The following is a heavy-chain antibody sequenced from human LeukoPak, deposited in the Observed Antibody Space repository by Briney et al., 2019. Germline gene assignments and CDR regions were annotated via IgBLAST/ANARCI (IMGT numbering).Heavy chain of an antibody. J-gene: IGHJ4*02. CDR3: ARDFPLCSCGRWWGYFDH. CDR1: GFTFSSYA. Sequence: GRSLRLSCAASGFTFSSYAMHWVRQAPGKGLEWVAVISYDGSNKYYADSVKGRFTISRVNSKNTLYLQMNSLRAEDTAVYYCARDFPLCSCGRWWGYFDHWGQGTLVTVSS. D-gene: IGHD2-15*01. V-gene: IGHV3-30*04. CDR2: ISYDGSNK.